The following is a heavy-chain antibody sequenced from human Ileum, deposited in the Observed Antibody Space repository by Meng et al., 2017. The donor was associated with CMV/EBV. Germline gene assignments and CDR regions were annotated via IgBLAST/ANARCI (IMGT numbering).Heavy chain of an antibody. D-gene: IGHD6-19*01. Sequence: QMPFKVLCPTVVHTNKTLALTVPFSGCYPPTNGAGLGWLRQPQGKALEWLALIYWDDDKHSSPSLESRLTIIKDTSRNRVIFIMTEMDPIDTATYYCAYRRGGGSGWNWFGPWGQGTLVTVSS. V-gene: IGHV2-5*02. CDR1: GCYPPTNGAG. CDR2: IYWDDDK. J-gene: IGHJ5*02. CDR3: AYRRGGGSGWNWFGP.